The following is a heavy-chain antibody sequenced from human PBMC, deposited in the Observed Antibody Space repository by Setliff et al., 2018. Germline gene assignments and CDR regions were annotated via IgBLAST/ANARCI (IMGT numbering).Heavy chain of an antibody. J-gene: IGHJ4*02. Sequence: SGPTLVNPTQTLTLTCTFSGFSLSTYGVSVGWIRQPPGKALEWLALIYWDDDKRYSPSLKSRVTITMDTSKNQVVLTMTGMDPVDAATYYCARTFYYDDSGSNRLLYYFDYWGQGALVTVS. CDR3: ARTFYYDDSGSNRLLYYFDY. V-gene: IGHV2-5*02. D-gene: IGHD3-22*01. CDR2: IYWDDDK. CDR1: GFSLSTYGVS.